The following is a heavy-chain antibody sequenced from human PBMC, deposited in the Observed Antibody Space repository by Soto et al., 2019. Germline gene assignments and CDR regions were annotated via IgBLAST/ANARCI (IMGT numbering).Heavy chain of an antibody. J-gene: IGHJ4*02. CDR2: IYYSGST. CDR1: GGSITSISYY. CDR3: ARHPPERWLQLYYFDY. V-gene: IGHV4-39*01. Sequence: QLQLQESGPGLVKPSETLSLTCTVSGGSITSISYYWGWIRQPPGQGLEWIGSIYYSGSTYYNPSLKSRVTISVDTSKNQFSLRLRSVTAADTAVYYCARHPPERWLQLYYFDYWGQGTLVTVSS. D-gene: IGHD5-18*01.